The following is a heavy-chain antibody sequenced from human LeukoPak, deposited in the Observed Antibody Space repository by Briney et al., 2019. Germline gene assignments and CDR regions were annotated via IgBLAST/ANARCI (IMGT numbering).Heavy chain of an antibody. D-gene: IGHD2-2*01. CDR3: AKDRSSSTSCSNY. J-gene: IGHJ4*02. V-gene: IGHV3-23*01. Sequence: PGGSLRLSCAASGSTFSNYSLTWVRQAPGKGLEWVSGISGNGGSTSYADSVKGRFTISRDNSKNTLYLQMNSLRAEDTAVYYCAKDRSSSTSCSNYWGQGTLVTVSS. CDR1: GSTFSNYS. CDR2: ISGNGGST.